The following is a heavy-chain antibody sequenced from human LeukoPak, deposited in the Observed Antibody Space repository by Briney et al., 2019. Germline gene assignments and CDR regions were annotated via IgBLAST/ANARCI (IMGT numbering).Heavy chain of an antibody. J-gene: IGHJ3*02. CDR1: GGSISSYY. V-gene: IGHV4-59*01. Sequence: SETLSLTCTVSGGSISSYYWSWIRQPPGKGLEWIGYIYYSGSTNYNLSLKSRVTISVDTSKNQFSLKLSSVTAADTAVYYCARGDSSSWYLGAFDIWGQGTMVTVSS. CDR2: IYYSGST. CDR3: ARGDSSSWYLGAFDI. D-gene: IGHD6-13*01.